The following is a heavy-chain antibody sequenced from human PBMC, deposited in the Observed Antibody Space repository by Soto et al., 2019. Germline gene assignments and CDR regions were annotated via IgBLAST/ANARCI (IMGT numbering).Heavy chain of an antibody. CDR3: SKEGFY. Sequence: PGGSLRLSCAVSGLIFSNSDMAWVRQAPGKGLEWVSAIKSSDFSTYYADSVKGRFTISRDNSKNTLYLQMNTLRAEDTAMYYCSKEGFYWGQGTLVTVSS. V-gene: IGHV3-23*01. CDR2: IKSSDFST. D-gene: IGHD3-3*01. J-gene: IGHJ4*02. CDR1: GLIFSNSD.